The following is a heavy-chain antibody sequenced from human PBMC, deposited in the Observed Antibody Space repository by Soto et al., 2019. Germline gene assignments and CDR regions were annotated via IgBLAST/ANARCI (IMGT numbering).Heavy chain of an antibody. J-gene: IGHJ6*02. CDR1: GGTFSSYA. CDR2: IIPIFGTA. Sequence: GASVKVSCKASGGTFSSYAISWVRQAPGQGLEWMGGIIPIFGTANYAQKFQGRVTITADESTSTAYMELSSLRSEDTAVNYSATVVVVATNLDYWYGMDVGAQGTRVTV. V-gene: IGHV1-69*13. CDR3: ATVVVVATNLDYWYGMDV. D-gene: IGHD2-15*01.